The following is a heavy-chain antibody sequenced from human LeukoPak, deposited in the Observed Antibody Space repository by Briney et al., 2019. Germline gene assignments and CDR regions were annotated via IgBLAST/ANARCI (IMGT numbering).Heavy chain of an antibody. CDR2: IIPILGIA. Sequence: PGASVKVSCKASGGTFSSYAISWVRQAPGQGLEWMGRIIPILGIANYAQKFQGRVTITADKSTSTAYMELSSLRSEDTAVYYCAREIYYDFWSLNWFDPWGQGTLVTVSS. CDR3: AREIYYDFWSLNWFDP. V-gene: IGHV1-69*04. J-gene: IGHJ5*02. D-gene: IGHD3-3*01. CDR1: GGTFSSYA.